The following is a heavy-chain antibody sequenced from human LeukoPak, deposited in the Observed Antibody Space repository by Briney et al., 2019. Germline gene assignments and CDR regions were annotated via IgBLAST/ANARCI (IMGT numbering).Heavy chain of an antibody. CDR2: IIPIFGTS. J-gene: IGHJ4*02. Sequence: ASVKVSCKASGGTFSSYAISWVRQAPGLGLEWMARIIPIFGTSDYAQKFQGRVTITTDESTSTAFMELSGLRSEDTAVYYCTKDHEGYFDYWGQGSLVTVSS. CDR3: TKDHEGYFDY. CDR1: GGTFSSYA. V-gene: IGHV1-69*05.